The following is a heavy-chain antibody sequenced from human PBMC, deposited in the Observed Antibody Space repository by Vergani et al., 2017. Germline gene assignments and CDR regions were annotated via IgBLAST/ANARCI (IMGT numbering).Heavy chain of an antibody. D-gene: IGHD2-15*01. V-gene: IGHV1-2*02. CDR3: SRALRYCSGGKCPPPGPYGMDV. CDR2: NNPNTGGT. CDR1: GYTFIGYY. Sequence: QVLLVQSGAEVKKPGASVKVSCKASGYTFIGYYIHWVRQAAGQGLEWMGWNNPNTGGTNYTQKFQDRVTMSRDQSISSAYMEVTRLKSDDTAVYFCSRALRYCSGGKCPPPGPYGMDVWGQGTAVTVSS. J-gene: IGHJ6*02.